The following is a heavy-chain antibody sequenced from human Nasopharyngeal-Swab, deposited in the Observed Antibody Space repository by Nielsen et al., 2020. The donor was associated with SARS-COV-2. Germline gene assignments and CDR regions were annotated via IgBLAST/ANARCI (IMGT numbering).Heavy chain of an antibody. CDR3: ARGCVLTGPTCNYYGMDV. CDR1: GFTFSSYS. Sequence: GESLKISCAVSGFTFSSYSMNWVRQAPGKGLEWVSSISSSSSYIYYADSVKGRFTISRDNAKNSLYLQMNSLRAEDTAVYYCARGCVLTGPTCNYYGMDVWGQGTTVTVSS. CDR2: ISSSSSYI. V-gene: IGHV3-21*01. J-gene: IGHJ6*02. D-gene: IGHD3-9*01.